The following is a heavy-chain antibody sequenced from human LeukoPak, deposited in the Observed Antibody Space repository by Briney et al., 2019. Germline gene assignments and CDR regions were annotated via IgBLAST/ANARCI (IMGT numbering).Heavy chain of an antibody. V-gene: IGHV2-70*11. CDR1: GFSLSTCGMC. Sequence: SGPTLVNPTQTLTLTCTFSGFSLSTCGMCVSWIRHPPGKALEWLARIDWDDDKYYSTSLKTRLTISKDTSKNQVVLTMTNMDPVDTATYYCARFTYIAAAGTDAYGMDVWGQGTTVTVSS. CDR3: ARFTYIAAAGTDAYGMDV. J-gene: IGHJ6*02. CDR2: IDWDDDK. D-gene: IGHD6-13*01.